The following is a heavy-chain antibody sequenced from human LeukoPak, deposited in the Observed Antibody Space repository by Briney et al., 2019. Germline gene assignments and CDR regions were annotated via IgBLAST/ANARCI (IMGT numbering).Heavy chain of an antibody. CDR1: GYSISSGYY. J-gene: IGHJ6*03. CDR3: ARRVGYCSGGSCYSGYYYYYMDV. D-gene: IGHD2-15*01. V-gene: IGHV4-38-2*02. CDR2: IYHSGST. Sequence: SETLSLTCTVSGYSISSGYYWGWIRQPPGKGLEWIGSIYHSGSTYYNPSLKSRVTISVDTSKNQFSLKLSSVTAADTAVYYCARRVGYCSGGSCYSGYYYYYMDVWGKGTTVTVSS.